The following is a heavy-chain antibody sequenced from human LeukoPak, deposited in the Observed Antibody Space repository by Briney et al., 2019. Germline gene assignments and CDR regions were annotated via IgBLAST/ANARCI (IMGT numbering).Heavy chain of an antibody. D-gene: IGHD3-10*01. J-gene: IGHJ5*02. CDR3: ARDIDYYGSGSRQNWFDP. CDR1: GGSISSYY. Sequence: SETLSLTCTVSGGSISSYYWSWIRQPPGKGLEWIGYIYYSGSTNYNPSLKSRVTISVDTSKNQFSLKLRSVTAADTAVYYCARDIDYYGSGSRQNWFDPWGQGTLVTVSS. CDR2: IYYSGST. V-gene: IGHV4-59*01.